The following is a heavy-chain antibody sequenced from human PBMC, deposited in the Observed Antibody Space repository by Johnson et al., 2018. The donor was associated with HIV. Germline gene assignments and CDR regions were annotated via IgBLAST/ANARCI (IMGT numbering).Heavy chain of an antibody. Sequence: VQLVESGGGLVQPGGSLRLSCPASGFTFSNYWMNWVRQAPGEGLEWVANINQDGSEKYYLDSMKGRFTISRDNSKNTLYLQMNSLRAEDTAVYYCAKDQWSSSWTNDAFDIWGQGTMVTVSS. CDR2: INQDGSEK. V-gene: IGHV3-7*01. CDR1: GFTFSNYW. D-gene: IGHD6-13*01. CDR3: AKDQWSSSWTNDAFDI. J-gene: IGHJ3*02.